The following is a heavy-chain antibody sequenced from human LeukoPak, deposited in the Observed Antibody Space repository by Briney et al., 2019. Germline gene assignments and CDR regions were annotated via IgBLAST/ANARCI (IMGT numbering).Heavy chain of an antibody. Sequence: GASVKVSCKASGYTFTSYDINWVRQATGQGLEWMGWMNPNSGNTGYAQKFQGRVTMTRNTSISTAYMELSSLRSEDTAVYYCASAGGMITFGGVILWGQGTLVTVSS. D-gene: IGHD3-16*02. V-gene: IGHV1-8*01. J-gene: IGHJ4*02. CDR1: GYTFTSYD. CDR2: MNPNSGNT. CDR3: ASAGGMITFGGVIL.